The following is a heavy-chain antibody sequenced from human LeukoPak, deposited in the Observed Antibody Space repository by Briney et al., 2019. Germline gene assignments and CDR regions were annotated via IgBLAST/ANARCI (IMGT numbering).Heavy chain of an antibody. V-gene: IGHV3-15*01. J-gene: IGHJ6*03. CDR2: IKSKTDGGTT. CDR3: TTDSLLYYYMDV. CDR1: GFTFSNAW. Sequence: GGSLRLSCAASGFTFSNAWMSWVRQAPGKGLEWVGRIKSKTDGGTTDYAAPVKGRFTISRDDSKNTLYLQMNSLKTEDTAVYYCTTDSLLYYYMDVWGKGTTVTVSS.